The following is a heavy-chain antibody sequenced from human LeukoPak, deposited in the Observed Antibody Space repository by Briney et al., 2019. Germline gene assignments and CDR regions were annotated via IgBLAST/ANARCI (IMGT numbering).Heavy chain of an antibody. Sequence: PGGSLRLSCAASGFTFSSYGMHWVRQAPGKGLEGVAFIRYDGSNKYYADSVKGRFTISRDNSKNTLYLQMNSLRAEDTAVYYCAKGSGRFLDLDAFDIWGQGTMVTVSS. D-gene: IGHD3-3*01. CDR3: AKGSGRFLDLDAFDI. J-gene: IGHJ3*02. CDR2: IRYDGSNK. CDR1: GFTFSSYG. V-gene: IGHV3-30*02.